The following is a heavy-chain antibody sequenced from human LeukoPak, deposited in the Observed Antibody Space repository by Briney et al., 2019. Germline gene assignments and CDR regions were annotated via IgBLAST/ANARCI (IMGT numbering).Heavy chain of an antibody. J-gene: IGHJ4*02. Sequence: GGSLRLSCAASGFTFSSFSINWVRQAPGEGLEWVSSISSSSSYIYYADSMKGRFTISRDNAKNSLYLQMNSLRAEDTAVYYCARSIAVAGYDYRGQGTLVTVSS. CDR3: ARSIAVAGYDY. CDR2: ISSSSSYI. D-gene: IGHD6-19*01. CDR1: GFTFSSFS. V-gene: IGHV3-21*01.